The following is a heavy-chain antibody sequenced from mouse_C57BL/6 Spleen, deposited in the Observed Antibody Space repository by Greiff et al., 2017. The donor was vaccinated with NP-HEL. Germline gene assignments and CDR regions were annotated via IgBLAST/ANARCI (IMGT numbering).Heavy chain of an antibody. CDR2: IDPEDGGT. V-gene: IGHV14-2*01. CDR3: ARSGDDYGYGRGSGYFDV. D-gene: IGHD2-2*01. Sequence: VQLQQSGAELVKPGASVKLSCTASGFTFNDYYMHWVKQRTEQGLEWIGRIDPEDGGTKYAPKFQGKATITVDTSSNPAYLQLSSLTSEDTAVYDGARSGDDYGYGRGSGYFDVWGTGTTVTVSS. J-gene: IGHJ1*03. CDR1: GFTFNDYY.